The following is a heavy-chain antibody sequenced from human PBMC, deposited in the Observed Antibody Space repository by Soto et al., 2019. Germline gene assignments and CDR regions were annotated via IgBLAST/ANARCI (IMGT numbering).Heavy chain of an antibody. Sequence: ASVKVSCKASGYTFTGYYMHWVRQAPGQGLEWMGWINPNSGGTNYAQKFQGWVTMTRDTSISTAYMELSRLRSDDTAVYYCATAPYSSSFLHPLRYWGQGTLVTVSS. CDR3: ATAPYSSSFLHPLRY. V-gene: IGHV1-2*04. J-gene: IGHJ4*02. CDR1: GYTFTGYY. CDR2: INPNSGGT. D-gene: IGHD6-6*01.